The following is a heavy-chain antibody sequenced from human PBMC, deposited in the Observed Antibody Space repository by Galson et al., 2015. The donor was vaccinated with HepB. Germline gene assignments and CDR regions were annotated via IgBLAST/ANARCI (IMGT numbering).Heavy chain of an antibody. V-gene: IGHV3-23*01. CDR1: GFPFSTYA. CDR3: AKFTSSGWYKDIDC. CDR2: ISGDGST. D-gene: IGHD6-19*01. Sequence: SLRLSCAASGFPFSTYAMSWVRQAPGKGLEWVSTISGDGSTYYADSVKGHFTISRDSSKNTLYLQMNSLRAEDTAVYHCAKFTSSGWYKDIDCWGQGTLVTVSS. J-gene: IGHJ4*02.